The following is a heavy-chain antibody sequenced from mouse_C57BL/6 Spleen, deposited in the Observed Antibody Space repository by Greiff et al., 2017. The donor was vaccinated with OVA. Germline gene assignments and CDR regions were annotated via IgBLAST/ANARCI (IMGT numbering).Heavy chain of an antibody. CDR3: ARGITTRFAY. CDR1: GYSITSGYD. V-gene: IGHV3-1*01. Sequence: EVKLVESGPGMVKPSQSLSLTCTVTGYSITSGYDWHWIRHFPGNKLEWMGYISYSGSTNYNPSLKSRISITHDTSKNHFFLKLNSVTTEDTATYYCARGITTRFAYWGQGTLVTVSA. CDR2: ISYSGST. J-gene: IGHJ3*01. D-gene: IGHD1-1*01.